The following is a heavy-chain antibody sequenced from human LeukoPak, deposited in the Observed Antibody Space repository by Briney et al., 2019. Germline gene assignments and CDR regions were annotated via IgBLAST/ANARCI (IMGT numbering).Heavy chain of an antibody. V-gene: IGHV1-46*01. CDR1: GYTFTSYA. Sequence: ASVKVSCKASGYTFTSYAISWVRQAPGQGLEWMGIINPSGGSTSYAQKFQGRVTMTRDMSTSTVYMELSSLRSEDTAVYYCARDRGQTWIQLFFDYWGQGTLVTVSS. CDR2: INPSGGST. D-gene: IGHD5-18*01. CDR3: ARDRGQTWIQLFFDY. J-gene: IGHJ4*02.